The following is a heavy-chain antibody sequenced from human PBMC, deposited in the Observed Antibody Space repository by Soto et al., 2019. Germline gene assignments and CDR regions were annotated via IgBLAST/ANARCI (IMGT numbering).Heavy chain of an antibody. CDR1: GDSVSTAY. D-gene: IGHD3-3*01. CDR3: ARGEWFLRGYGMDV. CDR2: IYNGGSP. J-gene: IGHJ6*02. Sequence: QVQLQESGPGLVKPSETLSLTCTVSGDSVSTAYWRWIRQPPGKRLEYIGFIYNGGSPNYNPSLASRVTISPDTSKNQFSLKLTSVTAADTAVYYCARGEWFLRGYGMDVWGRGTTVTVS. V-gene: IGHV4-59*02.